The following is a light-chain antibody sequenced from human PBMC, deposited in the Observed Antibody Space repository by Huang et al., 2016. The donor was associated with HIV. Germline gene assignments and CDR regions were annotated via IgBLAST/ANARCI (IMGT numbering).Light chain of an antibody. CDR3: QQCDNWPGT. CDR1: QSIGNY. CDR2: DAT. Sequence: IVLTQSPATLSFSPGARATLSCRASQSIGNYLAWYQHKPGQAPRLLIYDATNRATGIPARFSGSGSGTDFTLTISRLEPEDFAVYYCQQCDNWPGTFGPGTKVDLK. J-gene: IGKJ3*01. V-gene: IGKV3-11*01.